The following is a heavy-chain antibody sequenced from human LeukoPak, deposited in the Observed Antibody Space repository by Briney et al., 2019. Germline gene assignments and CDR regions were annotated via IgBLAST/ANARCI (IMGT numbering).Heavy chain of an antibody. V-gene: IGHV4-59*01. D-gene: IGHD3-22*01. J-gene: IGHJ5*02. CDR2: IYYSGST. Sequence: SETLSLTCTVSGGSISSYYWSWIRQPPGKGLEWIGYIYYSGSTNYNPSLKSRATISVDTSKNQFSLKLSSVTAADTAVYYCARRSYYYDSSGFNWFDPWGQGTLVTVSS. CDR3: ARRSYYYDSSGFNWFDP. CDR1: GGSISSYY.